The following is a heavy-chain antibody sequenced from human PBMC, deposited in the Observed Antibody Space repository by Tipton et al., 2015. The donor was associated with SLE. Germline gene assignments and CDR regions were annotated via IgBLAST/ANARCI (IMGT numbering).Heavy chain of an antibody. D-gene: IGHD6-13*01. Sequence: SLRLSCAASGFTFSTFWMHWVRQAPGKGLEWVSRVNIDGTSTNYADSVRGRFTISRDNAKNTLYLQMNSLRVEDTAMYYCVRVGSSWSIDYWGQGTLVTVSS. J-gene: IGHJ4*02. CDR2: VNIDGTST. CDR3: VRVGSSWSIDY. CDR1: GFTFSTFW. V-gene: IGHV3-74*01.